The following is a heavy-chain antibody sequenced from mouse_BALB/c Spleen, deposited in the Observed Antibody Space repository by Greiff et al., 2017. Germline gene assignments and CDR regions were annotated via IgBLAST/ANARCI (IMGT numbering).Heavy chain of an antibody. J-gene: IGHJ4*01. CDR2: IWSGGST. D-gene: IGHD2-14*01. CDR1: GFSLTSYG. Sequence: QVQLQQSGPGLVQPSQSLSITCTVSGFSLTSYGVHWVRQSPGKGLEWLGVIWSGGSTDYNAAFISRLSISKDNSKSQVFFKMNSLQADDTAIYYCARNSPIGTGDAMDYWGQGTSVTVSS. CDR3: ARNSPIGTGDAMDY. V-gene: IGHV2-4-1*01.